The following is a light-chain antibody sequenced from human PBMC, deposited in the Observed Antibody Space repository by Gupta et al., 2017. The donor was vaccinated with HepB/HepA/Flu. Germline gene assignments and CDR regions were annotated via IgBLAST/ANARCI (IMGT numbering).Light chain of an antibody. J-gene: IGKJ1*01. CDR1: QSVSSY. Sequence: DIVLTQSPATLSVSSGERATITCRASQSVSSYLAWYQQKPGQAPKLLIYGASSRASGIPARFSGSRSGTEFTLTISSLQPEDFAVYYCQQYNSCSWTFGPGTKVEIK. CDR2: GAS. V-gene: IGKV3-15*01. CDR3: QQYNSCSWT.